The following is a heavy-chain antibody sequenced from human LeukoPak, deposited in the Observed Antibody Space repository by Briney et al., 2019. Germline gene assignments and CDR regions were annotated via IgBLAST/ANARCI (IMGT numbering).Heavy chain of an antibody. CDR3: ARVGSGWSIEY. Sequence: ASVKVSCKASGYTFSIYVISWVRQAPGQGLEWMGWISAYNGNTNYAQKVQGRVTMTTDTSTSTVHMELRSLISDDTAMYYCARVGSGWSIEYWGQGTLVTVSS. CDR1: GYTFSIYV. D-gene: IGHD6-19*01. CDR2: ISAYNGNT. V-gene: IGHV1-18*01. J-gene: IGHJ4*02.